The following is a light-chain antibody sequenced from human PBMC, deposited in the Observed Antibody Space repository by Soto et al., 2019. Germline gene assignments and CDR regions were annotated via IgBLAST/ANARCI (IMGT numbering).Light chain of an antibody. J-gene: IGKJ1*01. CDR3: QQYGSSGT. CDR2: GAS. V-gene: IGKV3-20*01. CDR1: QSVTNN. Sequence: ERMVTQSSNTPSVSPGERAPLFFRASQSVTNNLAWYQQKPGQAPRLLIYGASTRTIAIPARFSGSGSGTDFTLTISRLEPEDFAVYYCQQYGSSGTFGQGTKVDI.